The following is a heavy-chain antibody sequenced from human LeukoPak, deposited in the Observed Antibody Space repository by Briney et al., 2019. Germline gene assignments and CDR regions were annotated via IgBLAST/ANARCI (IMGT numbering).Heavy chain of an antibody. CDR1: GYTFTSYY. V-gene: IGHV1-46*01. CDR2: INPSGGST. D-gene: IGHD2-2*01. Sequence: ASVKVSCKASGYTFTSYYMHWVRQAPGQGLEWMGIINPSGGSTSYAQKFQGRVTMTRDMSTSTVYMELSSLRSEDTAVNYCARNAPAPLPAAMPYYYYMDVWGKGTTVTVSS. J-gene: IGHJ6*03. CDR3: ARNAPAPLPAAMPYYYYMDV.